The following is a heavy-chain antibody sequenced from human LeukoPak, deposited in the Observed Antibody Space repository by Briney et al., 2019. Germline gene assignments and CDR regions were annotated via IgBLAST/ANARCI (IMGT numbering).Heavy chain of an antibody. CDR2: IKEDGSDK. Sequence: GGSLRLSCAASGFIFSTYWMAWVRQAPGKGLEWVANIKEDGSDKNYVVSMKGRFTISRDNAKNSLYLQMNSLRAEDTAVYYCARDPYSGTYGDTYYYYMDVWGKGTTVTISS. CDR1: GFIFSTYW. CDR3: ARDPYSGTYGDTYYYYMDV. V-gene: IGHV3-7*01. J-gene: IGHJ6*03. D-gene: IGHD1-26*01.